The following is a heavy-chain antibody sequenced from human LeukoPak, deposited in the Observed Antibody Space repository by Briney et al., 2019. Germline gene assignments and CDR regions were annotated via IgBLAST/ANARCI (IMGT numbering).Heavy chain of an antibody. J-gene: IGHJ6*02. CDR1: GGSISSYY. D-gene: IGHD4-17*01. CDR3: AREDPQTTVPEGMDV. CDR2: IYYTGTT. Sequence: SETLSLTCIVSGGSISSYYWSWIRQLPGKGLEWIGYIYYTGTTNYNPSLRSRVTISVDTSRNQFSLRLSSVTAADTAVYYCAREDPQTTVPEGMDVWGHGTTVIVSS. V-gene: IGHV4-59*01.